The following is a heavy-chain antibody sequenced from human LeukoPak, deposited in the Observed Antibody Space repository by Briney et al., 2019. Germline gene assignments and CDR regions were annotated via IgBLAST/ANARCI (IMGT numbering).Heavy chain of an antibody. CDR3: AKTVLRYFALDY. J-gene: IGHJ4*02. CDR1: GFTFSSYA. V-gene: IGHV3-23*01. Sequence: GGSLRLSCAASGFTFSSYATSWVRQAPGKGLEWVSAISGSGGSTYYADSVKGRFTISRDNSKNTLYLQMNSLRAEDTAVYYCAKTVLRYFALDYWGQGTLVTVSS. D-gene: IGHD3-9*01. CDR2: ISGSGGST.